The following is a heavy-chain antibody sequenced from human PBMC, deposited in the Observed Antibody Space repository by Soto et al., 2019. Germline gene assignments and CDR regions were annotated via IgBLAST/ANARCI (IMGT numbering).Heavy chain of an antibody. CDR2: TSYDGSNK. D-gene: IGHD3-3*01. Sequence: QVQLVESGGGVVQPGRSLRLSCTASGFSINNFAMHWVRQAQGKGLEGVAVTSYDGSNKYYADSVKGRFTISRDNSKNTLYVQMNSLRPEDTAVYHCARRQDFGGSNYYHGMDVWGQGTAVTVSS. V-gene: IGHV3-30-3*01. CDR1: GFSINNFA. CDR3: ARRQDFGGSNYYHGMDV. J-gene: IGHJ6*02.